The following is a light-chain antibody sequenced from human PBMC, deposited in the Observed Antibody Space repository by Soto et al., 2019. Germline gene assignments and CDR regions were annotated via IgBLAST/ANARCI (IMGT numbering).Light chain of an antibody. J-gene: IGKJ3*01. CDR3: QQYGGSPFT. CDR2: GPS. CDR1: QSLDSSS. V-gene: IGKV3-20*01. Sequence: EIVLTQSPCTLSLSPGERATLSCRASQSLDSSSLAWHQQKPVQSPRLLISGPSSRAPGIPDRSSASGSGTDFTLTISRVAPADIAVYYCQQYGGSPFTFGPGTRLDL.